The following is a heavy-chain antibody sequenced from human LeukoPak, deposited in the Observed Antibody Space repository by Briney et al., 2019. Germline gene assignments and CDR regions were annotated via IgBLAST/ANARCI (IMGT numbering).Heavy chain of an antibody. CDR1: GGTFSSYA. Sequence: SVKVSCKASGGTFSSYAISWVRQAPGQGLEWMGRIIPILGIANYAQKFQGRVTITADKSTSTAYMELSSLRSEDTAVYYCARPITGTTYAFDIWGQGTMATVSS. V-gene: IGHV1-69*04. CDR3: ARPITGTTYAFDI. D-gene: IGHD1-7*01. J-gene: IGHJ3*02. CDR2: IIPILGIA.